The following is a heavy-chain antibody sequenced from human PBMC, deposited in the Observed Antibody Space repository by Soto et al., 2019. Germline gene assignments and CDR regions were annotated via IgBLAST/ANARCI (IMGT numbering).Heavy chain of an antibody. CDR1: GASITSSH. V-gene: IGHV4-59*12. Sequence: PSETLSLTCTVSGASITSSHWSWIRLPPGKGLEWIAYIFYTGTTKSNPSLESRVTISVDTSRNQVSLRLNSVTAADTAVYYCSRTDSSSPMYDLWGQGTLVTVSS. J-gene: IGHJ4*02. D-gene: IGHD6-13*01. CDR3: SRTDSSSPMYDL. CDR2: IFYTGTT.